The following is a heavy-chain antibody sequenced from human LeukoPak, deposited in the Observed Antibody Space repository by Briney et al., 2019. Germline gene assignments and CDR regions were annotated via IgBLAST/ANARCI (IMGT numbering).Heavy chain of an antibody. CDR2: MNPNSGNT. J-gene: IGHJ6*04. Sequence: PSVKVSCKASGYTFTSYDINWVRQATGQGLESMGWMNPNSGNTGYAQKFQGRVTMTRNTSISTAYMELSSLRSEDTAVYYCARAPMTNYYDSPDPPGADLDVWGRGTTVTVSS. CDR3: ARAPMTNYYDSPDPPGADLDV. CDR1: GYTFTSYD. V-gene: IGHV1-8*01. D-gene: IGHD3-22*01.